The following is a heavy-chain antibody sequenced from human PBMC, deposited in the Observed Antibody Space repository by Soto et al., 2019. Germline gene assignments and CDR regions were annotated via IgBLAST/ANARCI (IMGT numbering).Heavy chain of an antibody. J-gene: IGHJ6*02. D-gene: IGHD6-6*01. CDR3: TRVGGQLADEYRGRYYYYCMDV. CDR1: GGSLSSSNW. V-gene: IGHV4-4*02. CDR2: IYHTGST. Sequence: SETLCLTCAVSGGSLSSSNWWRWVRQPLGKGLEWIGVIYHTGSTNYNPSLKSRVSISVDNSKNKFSLQLSTVTADDTAVYYWTRVGGQLADEYRGRYYYYCMDVWGQGTTVTVSS.